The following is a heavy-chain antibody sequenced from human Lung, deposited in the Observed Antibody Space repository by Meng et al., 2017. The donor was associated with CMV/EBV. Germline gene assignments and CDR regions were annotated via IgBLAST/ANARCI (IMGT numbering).Heavy chain of an antibody. Sequence: GGSXRLXCTTSGSTFATSWIGWVRQMPGKGLEWMGIIYPGDSDTKYSPSFQGQVTISADKSLNTAYLQWSSLQASDTAIYYCARTNTPMFTWGPYFDDLGQAXLVTVSS. D-gene: IGHD5-18*01. CDR2: IYPGDSDT. CDR3: ARTNTPMFTWGPYFDD. J-gene: IGHJ4*02. CDR1: GSTFATSW. V-gene: IGHV5-51*01.